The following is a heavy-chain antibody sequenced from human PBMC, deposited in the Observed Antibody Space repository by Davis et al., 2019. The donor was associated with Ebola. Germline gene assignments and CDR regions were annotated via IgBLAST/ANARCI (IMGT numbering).Heavy chain of an antibody. V-gene: IGHV3-30-3*01. D-gene: IGHD5-18*01. Sequence: PGGSLRLSGAASGFTFSSCSVRGVRQARDEWLEWVAVITYDRSNKDYADSVNGRFTISRDNSKNTLYLQMNSLRPEDTALYYCARNLAYTYGPTTYWGQGTLVTVSS. CDR3: ARNLAYTYGPTTY. CDR1: GFTFSSCS. CDR2: ITYDRSNK. J-gene: IGHJ4*02.